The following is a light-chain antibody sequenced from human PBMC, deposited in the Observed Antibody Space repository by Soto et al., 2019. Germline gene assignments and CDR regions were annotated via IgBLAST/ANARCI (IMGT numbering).Light chain of an antibody. Sequence: QSVLTQPASVSGSPGQSITISCTGTSSDVGVYNHVSWYQQHPGKVPKLMIYEVSNRPSGVSDRFSGSKSGNTASLTISGLQAEDEADYYCSSYTSSSTRVFGGGTKLTVL. CDR1: SSDVGVYNH. CDR3: SSYTSSSTRV. V-gene: IGLV2-14*01. CDR2: EVS. J-gene: IGLJ2*01.